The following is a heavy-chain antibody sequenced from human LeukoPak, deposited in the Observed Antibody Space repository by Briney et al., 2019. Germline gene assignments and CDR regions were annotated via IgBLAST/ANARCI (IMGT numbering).Heavy chain of an antibody. CDR3: AKDMCSSTSCSRRAFDI. CDR2: IYSDGSP. CDR1: GFAVSNNY. V-gene: IGHV3-66*01. D-gene: IGHD2-2*01. Sequence: GGSLRLSCAASGFAVSNNYMSWVRQAPGKGLEWVSVIYSDGSPYYADSVRGRFTISRDNSENTLYLQMNSLRAEDTAVFYCAKDMCSSTSCSRRAFDIWGQGTMVTVSS. J-gene: IGHJ3*02.